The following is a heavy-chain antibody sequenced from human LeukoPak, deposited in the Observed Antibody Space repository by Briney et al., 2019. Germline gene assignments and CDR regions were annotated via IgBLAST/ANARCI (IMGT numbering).Heavy chain of an antibody. CDR1: GFTLSNYD. D-gene: IGHD2-2*01. J-gene: IGHJ4*02. CDR2: MSSSASTI. Sequence: GGSLRLSCAASGFTLSNYDMNWVRQAPGKGLEWLSYMSSSASTIYYADSVKGRFTISRDNSKNTLYLQMNSLRAEDTAVYYCAKAPTSYCSSTSCYPDSDYWGQGTLVTVSS. CDR3: AKAPTSYCSSTSCYPDSDY. V-gene: IGHV3-48*01.